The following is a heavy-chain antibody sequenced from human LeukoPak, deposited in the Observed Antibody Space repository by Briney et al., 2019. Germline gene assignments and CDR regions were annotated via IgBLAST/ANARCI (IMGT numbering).Heavy chain of an antibody. V-gene: IGHV4-59*01. CDR2: IHYSGST. Sequence: SETLSLTCTVSGGSISSYYWNWMRQPPGKGLEWIGYIHYSGSTNYNPSLKSRVTISVDTSKNQFSLKLSSVTAADTAVYYCARQADYGDYYVDYWGQGTLVTVSS. D-gene: IGHD4-17*01. J-gene: IGHJ4*02. CDR3: ARQADYGDYYVDY. CDR1: GGSISSYY.